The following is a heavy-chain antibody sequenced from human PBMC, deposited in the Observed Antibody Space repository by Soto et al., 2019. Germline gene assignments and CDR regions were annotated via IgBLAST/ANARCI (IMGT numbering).Heavy chain of an antibody. Sequence: QSQTLSLTCAISGDSVSSNSAAWNWIRQSPSRGLEWLGRTYYRSKWYNDYAVSVKSRITINPDTSKNQFSLQLNSVTPEDTAVYYCARGSQYNWNYYYYGMDVWGQGTTVTVSS. D-gene: IGHD1-20*01. V-gene: IGHV6-1*01. CDR1: GDSVSSNSAA. CDR2: TYYRSKWYN. J-gene: IGHJ6*02. CDR3: ARGSQYNWNYYYYGMDV.